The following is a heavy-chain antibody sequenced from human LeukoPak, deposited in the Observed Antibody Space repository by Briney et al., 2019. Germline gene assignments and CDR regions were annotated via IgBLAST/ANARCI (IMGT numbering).Heavy chain of an antibody. V-gene: IGHV5-10-1*01. CDR3: ARRRRYPRWFDP. D-gene: IGHD1-1*01. Sequence: GASLQISCEGSGSIFTSYWISWGRQLPGKGLEWMGRIDPSDSYTNYSPSFQGHVTISADKSISTAYLQWSSLKASATAMYYCARRRRYPRWFDPWGQGTLVTVSS. J-gene: IGHJ5*02. CDR1: GSIFTSYW. CDR2: IDPSDSYT.